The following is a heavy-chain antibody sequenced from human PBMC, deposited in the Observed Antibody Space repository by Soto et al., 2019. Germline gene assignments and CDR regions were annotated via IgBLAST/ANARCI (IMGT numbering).Heavy chain of an antibody. Sequence: QVQLVQSGAEEKKPGASVKVSCKASGYTFTGYYINWVRQAPGQGLEWMGWMNPNNGDAKYAPKFHGRVNMTRDTPTTTAYLERTGLRSDDTATFYCARARVAATRPWFDPWGQGTLVSVSS. CDR3: ARARVAATRPWFDP. CDR2: MNPNNGDA. CDR1: GYTFTGYY. J-gene: IGHJ5*02. V-gene: IGHV1-2*02. D-gene: IGHD2-15*01.